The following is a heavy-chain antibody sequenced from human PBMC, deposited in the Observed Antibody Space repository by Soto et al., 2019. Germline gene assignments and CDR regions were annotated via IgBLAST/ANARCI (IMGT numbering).Heavy chain of an antibody. V-gene: IGHV4-59*01. CDR3: ARDLWPNWFDP. Sequence: SETLSLTCTVSGGSISSYYWSWIRQPPGKGLEWIGYIHYSGSTNYNPSLKSRVTISVDTSKNQFSLKLSSVTAADTAVYYCARDLWPNWFDPWGQGTLVTVSS. CDR2: IHYSGST. D-gene: IGHD3-10*01. J-gene: IGHJ5*02. CDR1: GGSISSYY.